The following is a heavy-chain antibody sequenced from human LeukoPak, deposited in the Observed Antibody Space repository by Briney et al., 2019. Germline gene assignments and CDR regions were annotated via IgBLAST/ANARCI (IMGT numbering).Heavy chain of an antibody. CDR3: AKSYSYGSGSYYNTFDS. CDR2: INSDGIST. D-gene: IGHD3-10*01. CDR1: GFTFSSYW. J-gene: IGHJ4*02. Sequence: GGSLRLSCAASGFTFSSYWMHWVRQAPGEGLVWVSRINSDGISTTYADSVKGRFTISRDNSKNTLYVQMSSLRAEDTAVFYCAKSYSYGSGSYYNTFDSWGQGTLVTVSS. V-gene: IGHV3-74*01.